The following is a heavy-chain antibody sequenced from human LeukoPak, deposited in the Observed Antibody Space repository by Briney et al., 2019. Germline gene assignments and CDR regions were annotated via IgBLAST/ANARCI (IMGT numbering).Heavy chain of an antibody. D-gene: IGHD6-13*01. V-gene: IGHV3-33*01. J-gene: IGHJ4*02. Sequence: GRSLRLSCAASGFTFSSYGMHWVRQAPGKGLERVAVIWYDGSNKYYADSVKGRFTISRDNSKNTLYLQMNSLRAEDTAVYYCARSRVYSSSSHFDYWGQGTLVTDSS. CDR3: ARSRVYSSSSHFDY. CDR2: IWYDGSNK. CDR1: GFTFSSYG.